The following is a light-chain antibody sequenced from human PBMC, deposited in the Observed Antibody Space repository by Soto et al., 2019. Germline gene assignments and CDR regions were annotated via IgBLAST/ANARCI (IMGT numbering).Light chain of an antibody. CDR2: GAS. Sequence: EIVLTQSPGTLSLSPGKRATLSCRASQSVSSSYLAWYQQKPGQAPRLLIYGASSRATGIPDRFSGSGSGTDFTLTISRLEPEDFAVYSCQQYCSSPYTFGQGTKLEIK. CDR3: QQYCSSPYT. CDR1: QSVSSSY. J-gene: IGKJ2*01. V-gene: IGKV3-20*01.